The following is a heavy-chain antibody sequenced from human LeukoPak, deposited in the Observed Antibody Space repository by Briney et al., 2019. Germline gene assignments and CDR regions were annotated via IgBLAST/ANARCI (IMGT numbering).Heavy chain of an antibody. D-gene: IGHD3-16*02. J-gene: IGHJ4*02. CDR3: ITFGGAIVHY. CDR1: GFTFSKAW. Sequence: PGGSLRLSCAASGFTFSKAWMSWVRQAPGKGLEWVARIRSYTDGGTTEYAAPVKGRFAISRDDSKNTLYLQMNRLKTEDTAVYYCITFGGAIVHYWGQGTLVTVSS. CDR2: IRSYTDGGTT. V-gene: IGHV3-15*01.